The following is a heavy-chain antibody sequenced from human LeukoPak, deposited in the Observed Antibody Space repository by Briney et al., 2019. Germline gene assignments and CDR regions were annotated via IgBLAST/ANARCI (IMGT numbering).Heavy chain of an antibody. D-gene: IGHD6-13*01. CDR2: IYSGGST. CDR1: GFTVSSNY. J-gene: IGHJ3*02. Sequence: PGGSLRLSCAASGFTVSSNYMSWVRQAPGKGLEWVSVIYSGGSTYYADSVMGRFTISRDNAKNSLYLQMNSLRAEDTAVYYCARADSSFDAFDIWGQGTMVTVSS. V-gene: IGHV3-66*01. CDR3: ARADSSFDAFDI.